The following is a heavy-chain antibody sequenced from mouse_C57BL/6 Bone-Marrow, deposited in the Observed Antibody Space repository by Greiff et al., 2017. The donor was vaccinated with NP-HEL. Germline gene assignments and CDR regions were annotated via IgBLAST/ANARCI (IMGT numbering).Heavy chain of an antibody. CDR2: IHPNSGST. V-gene: IGHV1-64*01. CDR1: GYTFTSYW. CDR3: ASSITTVVMDY. Sequence: QVQLKQPGAELVKPGASVKLSCKASGYTFTSYWMHWVKQRPGQGLEWIGMIHPNSGSTNYNEKFKSKATLTVDKSSSTAYMQLSSLTSEDSAVYYCASSITTVVMDYWGQGTSVTVSS. D-gene: IGHD1-1*01. J-gene: IGHJ4*01.